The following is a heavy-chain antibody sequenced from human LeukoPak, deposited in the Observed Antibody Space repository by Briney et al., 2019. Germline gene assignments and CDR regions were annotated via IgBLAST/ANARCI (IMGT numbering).Heavy chain of an antibody. D-gene: IGHD3-10*01. V-gene: IGHV4-59*08. CDR3: ARLSTAGGTFDI. Sequence: SETLSLTCTVSGGSISGYFWNWIRQPPGKGLEWIGYIYYSGSTYYNPSLKSRVTISVDTSKNQFSLILSSVTAADTAVYYCARLSTAGGTFDIWGQGTTVTVSS. CDR1: GGSISGYF. J-gene: IGHJ3*02. CDR2: IYYSGST.